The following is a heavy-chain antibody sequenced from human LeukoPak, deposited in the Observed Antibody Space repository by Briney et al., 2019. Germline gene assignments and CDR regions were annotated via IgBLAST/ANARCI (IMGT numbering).Heavy chain of an antibody. CDR2: IYYSGTT. V-gene: IGHV4-31*03. J-gene: IGHJ3*02. CDR1: GDSISSRTYY. Sequence: PSETLSLTCTVSGDSISSRTYYWSWIRQHPGKGLEWIGYIYYSGTTYYNPSLKSRLTISVDTSENQFSLKLGSVTAADTAVYYCARNSNNAFDIWGQGTMVTVSS. CDR3: ARNSNNAFDI. D-gene: IGHD6-13*01.